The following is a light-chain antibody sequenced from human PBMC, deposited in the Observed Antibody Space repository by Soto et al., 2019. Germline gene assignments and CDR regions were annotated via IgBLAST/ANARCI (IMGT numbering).Light chain of an antibody. CDR3: STYTSARSVI. J-gene: IGLJ2*01. V-gene: IGLV2-14*01. CDR1: SSDVGDYNY. CDR2: HVS. Sequence: QSALTQPASVSGSPGQSITISCTATSSDVGDYNYVSWYQQYPGKAPKPIIFHVSNRPSGVSNRFSGSKSGDTASLTISGLQDEDDDDYNCSTYTSARSVIFGGGTKVTVL.